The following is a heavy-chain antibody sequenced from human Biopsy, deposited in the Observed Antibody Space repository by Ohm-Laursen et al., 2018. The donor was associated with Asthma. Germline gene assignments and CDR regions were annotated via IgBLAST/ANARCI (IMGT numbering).Heavy chain of an antibody. D-gene: IGHD4-17*01. V-gene: IGHV1-24*01. Sequence: ASVKVSCKICGYSRTDLSMHWVRQAPGQGLEWMGGHDHEEGGTVNAWRFQGRVTMTEDTSTDTAYMELSSLSSDDTAVYYCASDFPKDYVRYNFQFWGQGTLVTVSS. CDR2: HDHEEGGT. CDR3: ASDFPKDYVRYNFQF. J-gene: IGHJ4*02. CDR1: GYSRTDLS.